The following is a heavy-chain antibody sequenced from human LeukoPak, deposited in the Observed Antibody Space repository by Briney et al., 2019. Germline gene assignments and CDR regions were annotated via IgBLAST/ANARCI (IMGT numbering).Heavy chain of an antibody. J-gene: IGHJ4*02. CDR2: TYTSGST. Sequence: SETLSLTCTVSGDSISSGSYYWSWIRQPAGKGLEWIGRTYTSGSTNYNPSLKSRVTISVDTSKNQFFLKLSSVTAADTAVYYCARVGPLGSDYWGQGTLVTVSS. CDR1: GDSISSGSYY. V-gene: IGHV4-61*02. CDR3: ARVGPLGSDY.